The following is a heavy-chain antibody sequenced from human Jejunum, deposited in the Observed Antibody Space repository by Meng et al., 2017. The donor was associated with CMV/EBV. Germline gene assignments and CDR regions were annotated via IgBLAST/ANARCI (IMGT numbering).Heavy chain of an antibody. CDR3: ARAHDSISNPYFDF. D-gene: IGHD3-3*02. Sequence: ASGGTCSSYAISWVRQAPGHGLEWMGWIVPLLGTVNYAQKFQGRITITTDESTSTGYMELSSLRSEDTAVYYCARAHDSISNPYFDFWGQGTLVTVSS. CDR2: IVPLLGTV. J-gene: IGHJ4*02. CDR1: GGTCSSYA. V-gene: IGHV1-69*05.